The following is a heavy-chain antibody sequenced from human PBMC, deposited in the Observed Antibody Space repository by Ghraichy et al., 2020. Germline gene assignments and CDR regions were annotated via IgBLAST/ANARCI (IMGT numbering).Heavy chain of an antibody. Sequence: SETLSLTCTVFGGSISSSSYYWGWIRQPPGKGLECIGSIYYTGSTYYSPSFKSRVTISVDTSKSHLSLRLSSVTAADTAVYYCAKITLFYWFDPWGQGTLVTVSS. CDR3: AKITLFYWFDP. V-gene: IGHV4-39*01. J-gene: IGHJ5*02. D-gene: IGHD3-3*01. CDR2: IYYTGST. CDR1: GGSISSSSYY.